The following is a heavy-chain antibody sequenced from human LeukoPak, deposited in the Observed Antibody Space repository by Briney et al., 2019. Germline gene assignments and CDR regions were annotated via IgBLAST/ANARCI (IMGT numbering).Heavy chain of an antibody. CDR2: ISIWSSYI. D-gene: IGHD5-18*01. CDR3: ARDLKETAMGESAHDY. Sequence: GGSLRLSCSASGFTFSSYNMNWVRQAPGKGLEWVSGISIWSSYIYYADSVKGRFTISRDNVKNSLYLQMNSLRAEDTAVYYCARDLKETAMGESAHDYWGQGTLVTVSS. J-gene: IGHJ4*02. CDR1: GFTFSSYN. V-gene: IGHV3-21*06.